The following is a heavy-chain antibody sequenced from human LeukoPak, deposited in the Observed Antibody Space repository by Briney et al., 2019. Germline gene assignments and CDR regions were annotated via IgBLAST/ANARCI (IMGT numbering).Heavy chain of an antibody. Sequence: SETLSLTCAVYVGSSSGYYWSWIRQPPGKGLEWIGEINHSGSTNYNPSFKSRVTISVVTSKNQFSLKLSSVTAADTAVYYCARGVDTAMVPDDAFDIWGKGTMVTVSS. CDR1: VGSSSGYY. CDR3: ARGVDTAMVPDDAFDI. V-gene: IGHV4-34*01. J-gene: IGHJ3*02. CDR2: INHSGST. D-gene: IGHD5-18*01.